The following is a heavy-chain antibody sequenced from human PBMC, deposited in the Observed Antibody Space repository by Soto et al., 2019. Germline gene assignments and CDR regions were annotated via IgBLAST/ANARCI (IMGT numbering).Heavy chain of an antibody. Sequence: EVQLLESGGGLVQSGGSLRLSCVASGFSFRDYAMSWVRQAPGKGLVWVSAMTATGVSIFYADSVRGRFTISRDNFKNTLYLQMSSLRAEDTATYYCAKDSIPYSSSYDLDHWGRGALVTVSS. V-gene: IGHV3-23*01. CDR2: MTATGVSI. CDR3: AKDSIPYSSSYDLDH. D-gene: IGHD6-6*01. J-gene: IGHJ4*02. CDR1: GFSFRDYA.